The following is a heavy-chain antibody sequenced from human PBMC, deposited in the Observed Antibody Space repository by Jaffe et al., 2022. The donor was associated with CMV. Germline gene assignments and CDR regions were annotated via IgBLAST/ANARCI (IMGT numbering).Heavy chain of an antibody. V-gene: IGHV3-64*01. CDR3: ATGYCSGGSCFAHPKDYYYYMDV. J-gene: IGHJ6*03. D-gene: IGHD2-15*01. Sequence: EVQLVESGGGLVQPGGSLRLSCAASGFTFSSYAMHWVRQAPGKGLEYVSAISSNGGSTYYANSVKGRFTISRDNSKNTLYLQMGSLRAEDMAVYYCATGYCSGGSCFAHPKDYYYYMDVWGKGTTVTVSS. CDR1: GFTFSSYA. CDR2: ISSNGGST.